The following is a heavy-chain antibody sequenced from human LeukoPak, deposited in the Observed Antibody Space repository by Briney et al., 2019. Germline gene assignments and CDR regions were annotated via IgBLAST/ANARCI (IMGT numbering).Heavy chain of an antibody. D-gene: IGHD6-19*01. CDR2: IYYSGGT. Sequence: SETLSLTCTVSGGSISGYCWTWIRQPPGKGLEWIGYIYYSGGTNYNPSLKSRVSISIDTSKNQLSLKLTSVTAADTAVYYCARGEITVAGVVDYWGQGTLVTVSS. CDR1: GGSISGYC. CDR3: ARGEITVAGVVDY. J-gene: IGHJ4*02. V-gene: IGHV4-59*01.